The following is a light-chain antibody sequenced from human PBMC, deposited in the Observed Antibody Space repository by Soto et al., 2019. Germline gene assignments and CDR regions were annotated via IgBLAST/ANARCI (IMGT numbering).Light chain of an antibody. V-gene: IGKV4-1*01. CDR2: WGS. J-gene: IGKJ3*01. CDR3: QQSYTTPLT. CDR1: RSILYTSNNKNY. Sequence: DIVLTQSPESLAVSLGERASIYCKSSRSILYTSNNKNYLSWYQQKPGQPPKLLIYWGSFREAGVPDRFSGSESGTNFTLTISNLHAEDVAVYYCQQSYTTPLTFGPGTRVHI.